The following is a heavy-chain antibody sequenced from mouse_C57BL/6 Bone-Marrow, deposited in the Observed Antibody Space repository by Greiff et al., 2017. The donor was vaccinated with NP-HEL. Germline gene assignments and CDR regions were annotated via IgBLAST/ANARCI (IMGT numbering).Heavy chain of an antibody. Sequence: QVQLQQSGPELVKPGASVKISCKASGYAFSSSWMNWVKQRPGKGLEWIGRIYPGDGDTNYNGKFKGKATLTADKSSSTAYMQLSSLTSEDSAVYFCASEGDLSYYIDYWGQGTTLTVSS. J-gene: IGHJ2*01. CDR2: IYPGDGDT. V-gene: IGHV1-82*01. CDR3: ASEGDLSYYIDY. CDR1: GYAFSSSW. D-gene: IGHD6-2*01.